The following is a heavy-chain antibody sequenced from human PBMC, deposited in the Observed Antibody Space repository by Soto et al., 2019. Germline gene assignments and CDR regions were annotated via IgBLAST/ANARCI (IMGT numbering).Heavy chain of an antibody. CDR2: ISANGGTT. CDR1: GFTFSSYA. CDR3: ANGETGERYFDS. D-gene: IGHD3-10*01. V-gene: IGHV3-23*01. J-gene: IGHJ4*01. Sequence: PGGSLRLSCVASGFTFSSYAMSWVRKAPGKGLEWVSAISANGGTTYYIDSVKGRFTISRDNSKNTVYLQMNSLRAEDTAIYSCANGETGERYFDSWGHGVMVTVAS.